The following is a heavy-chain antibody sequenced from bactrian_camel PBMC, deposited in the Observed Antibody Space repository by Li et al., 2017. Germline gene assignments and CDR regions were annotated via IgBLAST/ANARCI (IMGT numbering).Heavy chain of an antibody. J-gene: IGHJ4*01. D-gene: IGHD2*01. Sequence: VQLVESGGGSVQPGGSLRLSCAASEGTISSDCVGWFRQAPGKGREGLVAVDRDGSTAYGEAAKGRFTFSRDNTKNTVYLQMNSLRPEDTATYYCRMVCDGSRYEYWGQGTQVTVS. CDR3: RMVCDGSRYEY. CDR1: EGTISSDC. V-gene: IGHV3S53*01. CDR2: VDRDGST.